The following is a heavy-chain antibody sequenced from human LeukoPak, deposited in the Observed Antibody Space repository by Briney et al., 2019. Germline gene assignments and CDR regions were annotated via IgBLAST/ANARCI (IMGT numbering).Heavy chain of an antibody. D-gene: IGHD3-22*01. V-gene: IGHV3-33*08. CDR3: ARWGFGYYDSSALRTSYGMDV. J-gene: IGHJ6*02. Sequence: GGSLRLFCGACGFPFSSYGMHWVRQAPGRGLEGVAFIWCEGNNKYYADSVKGRFTISRDNSKNTMYLEMNSLRAEDTAVYYCARWGFGYYDSSALRTSYGMDVWGQGTTVTVSS. CDR1: GFPFSSYG. CDR2: IWCEGNNK.